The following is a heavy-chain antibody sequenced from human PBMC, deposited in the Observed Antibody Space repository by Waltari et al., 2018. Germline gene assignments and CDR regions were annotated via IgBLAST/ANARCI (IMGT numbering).Heavy chain of an antibody. CDR1: GYTFTGYY. Sequence: QVQLVQSGAEVKKPGASVKVSCKASGYTFTGYYMHWVRQAPGQGLAWMGWINPKSGGTNYAQKFQGRVTMTRDTSISTAYMELSRLRSDDTAVYYCASPSSGKGYFQHWGQGTLVTVSS. V-gene: IGHV1-2*02. D-gene: IGHD6-6*01. J-gene: IGHJ1*01. CDR3: ASPSSGKGYFQH. CDR2: INPKSGGT.